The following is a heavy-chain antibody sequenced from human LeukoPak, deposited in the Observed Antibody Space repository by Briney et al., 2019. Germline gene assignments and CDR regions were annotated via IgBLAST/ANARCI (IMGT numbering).Heavy chain of an antibody. V-gene: IGHV1-8*01. D-gene: IGHD3-10*01. CDR2: MNPNSGNT. Sequence: GASVKVSCKASGYTFTSYDINWLRQATGQGLEWMGWMNPNSGNTGYAQKFQARVTMTRNTSISTAYMELSILRSEDTAVDYCARVSVRFGEGYYYYYGMDVWGQGTTVTVSS. CDR1: GYTFTSYD. CDR3: ARVSVRFGEGYYYYYGMDV. J-gene: IGHJ6*02.